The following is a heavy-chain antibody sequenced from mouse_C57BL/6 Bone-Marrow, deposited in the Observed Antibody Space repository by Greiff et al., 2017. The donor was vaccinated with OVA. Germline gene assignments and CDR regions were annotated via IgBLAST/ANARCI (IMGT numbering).Heavy chain of an antibody. V-gene: IGHV1-69*01. CDR3: ARDGFDY. Sequence: VQLQQPGAELVMPGASVKLSCKASGYTFTSYWMHWVKQRPGQGLEWIGEIDPSDSYNNYNQKFKGKSTLTVDKSSSTAYMQLSSLTSEDSAVYYCARDGFDYWGQGTTLTVSS. CDR1: GYTFTSYW. D-gene: IGHD2-3*01. J-gene: IGHJ2*01. CDR2: IDPSDSYN.